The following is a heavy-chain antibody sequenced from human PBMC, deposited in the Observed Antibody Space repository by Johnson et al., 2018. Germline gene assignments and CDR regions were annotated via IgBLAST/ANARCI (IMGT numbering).Heavy chain of an antibody. V-gene: IGHV3-30*18. D-gene: IGHD6-19*01. Sequence: QVQLVESGGGVVQPGRSLRLSCAASGFTFSSYGMHWVRQAPGKGLEWVAVISYDGNNEYYGYSVKGRFTISRDNSKNTLSLHMNSLGAEDTAVYYCAKVGKQWLTSAFDIWGQGTMVTVSS. CDR3: AKVGKQWLTSAFDI. CDR2: ISYDGNNE. CDR1: GFTFSSYG. J-gene: IGHJ3*02.